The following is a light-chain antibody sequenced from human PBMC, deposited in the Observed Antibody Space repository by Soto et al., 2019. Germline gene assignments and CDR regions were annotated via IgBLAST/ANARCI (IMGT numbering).Light chain of an antibody. CDR2: DAS. Sequence: EIVLTQSPATLSLSPGERATVSCRASQSVRSCLAWKHQKPGQAPRLLIYDASNRATGIPARFSGSGSGTDFTLTISSLEPEDFAVYYCQQRSNWPPGTLGQGTRLEI. J-gene: IGKJ5*01. CDR1: QSVRSC. CDR3: QQRSNWPPGT. V-gene: IGKV3-11*01.